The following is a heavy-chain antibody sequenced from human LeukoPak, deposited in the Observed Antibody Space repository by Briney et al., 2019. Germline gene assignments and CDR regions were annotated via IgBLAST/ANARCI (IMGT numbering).Heavy chain of an antibody. V-gene: IGHV3-23*01. Sequence: PGGSLRLSCAASGFTFTGYAMTWVRQAPGKGLEGVSTTTGRGGSSYYADSVMGRFTISRDNSKNTLFLQMNGLRAEDTAVYYCAKGVVVVAASYYYMDVWGKGTTVTVSS. CDR2: TTGRGGSS. J-gene: IGHJ6*03. CDR3: AKGVVVVAASYYYMDV. CDR1: GFTFTGYA. D-gene: IGHD2-15*01.